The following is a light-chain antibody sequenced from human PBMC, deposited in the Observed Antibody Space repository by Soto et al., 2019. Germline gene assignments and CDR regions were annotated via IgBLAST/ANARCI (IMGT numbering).Light chain of an antibody. V-gene: IGKV1-12*01. CDR2: TVS. Sequence: DIQMTQSPSSVSASVGDRVTTTCRASRGIGSCLAWYQKKPGKAPRLLIYTVSSLQSGVPSRFSGSGSGTDFTLTISSLLPEDLATYYCQQANSFPWTFGQGTRVEIK. CDR1: RGIGSC. J-gene: IGKJ1*01. CDR3: QQANSFPWT.